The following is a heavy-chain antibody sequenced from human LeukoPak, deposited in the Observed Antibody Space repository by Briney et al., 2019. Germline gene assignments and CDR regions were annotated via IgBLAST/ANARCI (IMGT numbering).Heavy chain of an antibody. CDR2: TYYRSKWSY. CDR3: ARVRSGIFEY. Sequence: SPTLSLTFAISGDSVSSNLVTWTWVRQSPSRGLGWLGRTYYRSKWSYDYAESVKSRIIIIPNTYKNQFSLQLNSVTPGDTAVYYRARVRSGIFEYWGQGILVTVPP. CDR1: GDSVSSNLVT. V-gene: IGHV6-1*01. D-gene: IGHD3-10*01. J-gene: IGHJ4*02.